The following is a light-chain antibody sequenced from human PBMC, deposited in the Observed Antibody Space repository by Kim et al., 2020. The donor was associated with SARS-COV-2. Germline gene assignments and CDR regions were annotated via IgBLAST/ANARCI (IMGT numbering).Light chain of an antibody. CDR1: QAISRG. V-gene: IGKV1D-13*01. J-gene: IGKJ4*01. CDR2: AAS. CDR3: QQLNNYPLT. Sequence: AIQLTQSPSSLSASVGDRVTITCRVSQAISRGLAWFQQKPGKAPKLLIYAASTLEGGVPSRFSGSGSGTDFTLTINSLQPEDFATYYCQQLNNYPLTFGGGTKVDIK.